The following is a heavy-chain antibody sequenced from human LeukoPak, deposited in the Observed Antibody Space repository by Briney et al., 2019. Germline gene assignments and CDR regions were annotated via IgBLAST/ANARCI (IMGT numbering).Heavy chain of an antibody. CDR3: AKDLPGSGWASHY. CDR2: ISDGGT. CDR1: GLILSISA. V-gene: IGHV3-23*01. D-gene: IGHD6-19*01. J-gene: IGHJ4*02. Sequence: PGGSLTLLCAASGLILSISAMIWPPQAPGKGLEWLSSISDGGTFYADSVKGRFTISRDNSKNTLYLQMNSLRAEDTAVYYCAKDLPGSGWASHYWGQGTLVTVSS.